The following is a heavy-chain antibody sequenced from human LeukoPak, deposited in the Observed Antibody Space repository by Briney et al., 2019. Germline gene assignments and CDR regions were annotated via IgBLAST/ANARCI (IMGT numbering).Heavy chain of an antibody. CDR2: ISSSSTI. CDR1: GFIFSSYS. J-gene: IGHJ5*02. V-gene: IGHV3-48*04. Sequence: GGSLRLSCAASGFIFSSYSMNWVRQAPGKGLEWVSYISSSSTIYYADSVKGRFTISRDNAKNSLYLQMNSLRAEDTAVYYCARSRGYFDTSGYYFLSRLDPWGQGTLVTVSS. D-gene: IGHD3-22*01. CDR3: ARSRGYFDTSGYYFLSRLDP.